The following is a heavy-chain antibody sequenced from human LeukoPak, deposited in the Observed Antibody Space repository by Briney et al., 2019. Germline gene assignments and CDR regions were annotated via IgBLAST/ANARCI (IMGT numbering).Heavy chain of an antibody. D-gene: IGHD3-10*01. CDR1: GGSFSGYY. J-gene: IGHJ4*02. CDR2: INHSGST. V-gene: IGHV4-34*01. Sequence: SSETLSLTCAVYGGSFSGYYWSWIRQPPGKWLEWIGEINHSGSTNYNPSLKSRVTISVDTSKNQFSLKLSSVTAADTAVYYCARAPQFGELYRTRRSYFDYWGQGTLVTVSS. CDR3: ARAPQFGELYRTRRSYFDY.